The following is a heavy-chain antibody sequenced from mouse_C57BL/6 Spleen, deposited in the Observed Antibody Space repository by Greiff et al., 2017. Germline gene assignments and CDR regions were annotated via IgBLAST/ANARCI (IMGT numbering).Heavy chain of an antibody. CDR1: GFSLTSYG. J-gene: IGHJ4*01. V-gene: IGHV2-6-1*01. CDR2: IWSDGST. D-gene: IGHD2-3*01. CDR3: ARHHDGYYDYAMDY. Sequence: QVQLKESGPGLVAPSQSLSITCTVSGFSLTSYGVHWVRQPPGKGLEWLVVIWSDGSTTYNSALKSRLSISKDNSKSQVFLKMNSLQTDDTAMYYCARHHDGYYDYAMDYWGQGTSVTVSS.